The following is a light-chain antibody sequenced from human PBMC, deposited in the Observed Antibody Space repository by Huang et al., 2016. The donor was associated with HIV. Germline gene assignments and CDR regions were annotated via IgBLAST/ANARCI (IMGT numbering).Light chain of an antibody. CDR1: QSFSRY. CDR3: QQRSNWPS. CDR2: GAS. Sequence: EIVLTQSPATLSLSPVEKANLSFRASQSFSRYLAWYQQKPAKAHRLLSYGASNRATGIPARFSGNGSGTDFTLTISSLEPEDFAVYYCQQRSNWPSFGGGTNVEIK. J-gene: IGKJ4*01. V-gene: IGKV3-11*01.